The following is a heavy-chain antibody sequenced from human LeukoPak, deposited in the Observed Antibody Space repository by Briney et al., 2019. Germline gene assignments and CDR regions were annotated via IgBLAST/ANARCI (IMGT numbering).Heavy chain of an antibody. D-gene: IGHD2-15*01. V-gene: IGHV3-23*01. J-gene: IGHJ4*02. Sequence: PGGSLRLSCAASGFTFSSYAMSWVRQAPGKGLEWVSGISGSRGSTYYADSVKGRFTIFRDNSKNTLYLQMNSLRAEDTAIYYCAKALGGIVVVIAADWGQGTLVTVSS. CDR1: GFTFSSYA. CDR3: AKALGGIVVVIAAD. CDR2: ISGSRGST.